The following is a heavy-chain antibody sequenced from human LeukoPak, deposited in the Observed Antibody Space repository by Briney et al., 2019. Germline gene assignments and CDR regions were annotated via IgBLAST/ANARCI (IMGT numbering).Heavy chain of an antibody. CDR3: AREGSYSWTFDY. J-gene: IGHJ4*02. Sequence: ASVKVSCKASGGTFSSYAISWVRQAPGQGLEWMGIINPSGGSTSYAQKFQGRVTMTRDTSTSTVYMELSSLRSEDTAVYYCAREGSYSWTFDYWGQGTLVTVSS. D-gene: IGHD1-1*01. CDR2: INPSGGST. CDR1: GGTFSSYA. V-gene: IGHV1-46*01.